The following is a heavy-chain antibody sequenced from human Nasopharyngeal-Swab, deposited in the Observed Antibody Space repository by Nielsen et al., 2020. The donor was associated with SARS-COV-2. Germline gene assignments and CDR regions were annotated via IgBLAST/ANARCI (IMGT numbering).Heavy chain of an antibody. CDR2: INWNGGST. CDR1: GFTVDDYG. CDR3: AREEAYDGGNDYSYYYYGMDV. D-gene: IGHD2-21*02. Sequence: GGSLRLSCAASGFTVDDYGMSWVRQAPGKGLEWVSGINWNGGSTGYADSVKGRFTISRDNAKNSLYLQMNSLRAEDTALYYCAREEAYDGGNDYSYYYYGMDVWGQGTTVTVSS. J-gene: IGHJ6*02. V-gene: IGHV3-20*04.